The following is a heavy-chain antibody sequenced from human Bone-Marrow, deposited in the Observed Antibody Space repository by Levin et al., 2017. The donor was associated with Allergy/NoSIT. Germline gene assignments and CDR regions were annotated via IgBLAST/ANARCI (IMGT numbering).Heavy chain of an antibody. CDR1: GFTFSSAW. Sequence: GGSLRLSCAASGFTFSSAWINWVRQAPGKGLEWVGRIKSRADGGTTDYGAPVKGRFTIARDDSKSTVYLQMNSLEIEDTAVYYCSTPDMYGSGWYEGRDQWGQGALVTVSS. CDR2: IKSRADGGTT. V-gene: IGHV3-15*01. D-gene: IGHD6-19*01. J-gene: IGHJ4*02. CDR3: STPDMYGSGWYEGRDQ.